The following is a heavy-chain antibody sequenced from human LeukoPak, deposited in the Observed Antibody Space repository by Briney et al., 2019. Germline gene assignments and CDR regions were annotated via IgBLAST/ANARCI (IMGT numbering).Heavy chain of an antibody. CDR3: AKGKYSSGAGVFDY. J-gene: IGHJ4*02. V-gene: IGHV3-23*01. CDR2: ISGSGGRA. Sequence: PGGSLRLSCAASGFTFSSYAMKWVRQAPGKGLEWGSGISGSGGRAYYADSVKGRFTMSRDNSKNTVYLQMNSLRAEDTAVYYCAKGKYSSGAGVFDYWGQGTLVTVSS. CDR1: GFTFSSYA. D-gene: IGHD6-19*01.